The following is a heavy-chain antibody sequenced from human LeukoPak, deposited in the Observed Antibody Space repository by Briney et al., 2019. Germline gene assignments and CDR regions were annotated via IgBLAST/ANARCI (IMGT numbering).Heavy chain of an antibody. V-gene: IGHV1-69*04. J-gene: IGHJ4*02. CDR1: GGTFSSYA. CDR3: ARDGAPNYYGSGSYSPFDY. D-gene: IGHD3-10*01. CDR2: IIPILGIA. Sequence: GASVKVSCKASGGTFSSYAISWVRQAPGQGLEWMGRIIPILGIANYAQKFQGRVTITADKSTSTAYMELSSLRSEDTAVYYCARDGAPNYYGSGSYSPFDYWGQGTLVTVSS.